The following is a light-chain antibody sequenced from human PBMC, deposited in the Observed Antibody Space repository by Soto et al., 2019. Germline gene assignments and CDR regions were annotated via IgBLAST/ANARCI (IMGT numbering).Light chain of an antibody. CDR3: SSYGGSNNLV. CDR1: SSDVGVYNY. J-gene: IGLJ2*01. CDR2: EVN. V-gene: IGLV2-8*01. Sequence: QSALTQPPSASGSPGQSVTISCTGTSSDVGVYNYVSWYQQHPGKAHKLMIYEVNKRPSGVPDRFSGSKSGNTASLTVSGLQAEDEADYYCSSYGGSNNLVFGGGTKLTVL.